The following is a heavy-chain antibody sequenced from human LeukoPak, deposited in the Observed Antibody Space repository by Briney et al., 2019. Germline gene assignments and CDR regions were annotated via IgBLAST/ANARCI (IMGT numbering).Heavy chain of an antibody. CDR2: IAVGSGNT. CDR1: GFTFTSSA. Sequence: ASVKVSCKASGFTFTSSAMQWVRQARGQRLEWIGWIAVGSGNTNYAQKFQERVTITRDMSTSTAYMALRSLRSEHTAVYFCAAAPVTMRVTWGQGTLVSVSS. CDR3: AAAPVTMRVT. D-gene: IGHD3-22*01. V-gene: IGHV1-58*02. J-gene: IGHJ4*02.